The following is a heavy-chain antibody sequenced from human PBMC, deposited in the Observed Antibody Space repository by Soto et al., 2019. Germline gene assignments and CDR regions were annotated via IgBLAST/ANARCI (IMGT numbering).Heavy chain of an antibody. Sequence: GGSLRLSCAASGFTFSSYGMHWVRQAPGKGLEWVAVIWYDGSNKYYADSVKGRFTISRDNSKNTLYLQRNSLRAEDTAVYYCARDQGPRSTGTVVVADTRGLFGYYHYGLAVWGQGPTVTVCS. J-gene: IGHJ6*02. V-gene: IGHV3-33*01. CDR3: ARDQGPRSTGTVVVADTRGLFGYYHYGLAV. CDR2: IWYDGSNK. D-gene: IGHD2-15*01. CDR1: GFTFSSYG.